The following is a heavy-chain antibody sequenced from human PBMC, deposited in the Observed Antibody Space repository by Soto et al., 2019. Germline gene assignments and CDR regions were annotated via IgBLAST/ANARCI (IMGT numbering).Heavy chain of an antibody. CDR1: GFSLSTSGMC. CDR3: ARILDGSYYFDY. J-gene: IGHJ4*02. V-gene: IGHV2-70*11. D-gene: IGHD1-26*01. Sequence: SGPTLVNPTQTLTLTCPFSGFSLSTSGMCVSWIRQPPGKALEWLARIDWDDDKYYSTSLKTRLTISKDTSKNQVVLTMTNMDPVDTATYYCARILDGSYYFDYWGQGTLVTDSS. CDR2: IDWDDDK.